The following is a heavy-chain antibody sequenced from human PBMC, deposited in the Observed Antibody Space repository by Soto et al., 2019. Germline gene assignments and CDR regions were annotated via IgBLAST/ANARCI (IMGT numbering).Heavy chain of an antibody. CDR2: IKPDGSDR. V-gene: IGHV3-7*01. J-gene: IGHJ4*02. D-gene: IGHD6-13*01. CDR1: GFTFSNYW. Sequence: GGSLRLSCAVSGFTFSNYWMSWVRQAPGKGLEWVANIKPDGSDRYYVDSVKGRFTISRDNAEKSLYLQMNSLRAEDTAVYYCARDHAVAATDYWGQGSLVTVSS. CDR3: ARDHAVAATDY.